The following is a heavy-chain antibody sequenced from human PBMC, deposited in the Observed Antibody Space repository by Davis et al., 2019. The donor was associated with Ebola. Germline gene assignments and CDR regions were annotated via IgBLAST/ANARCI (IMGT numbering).Heavy chain of an antibody. V-gene: IGHV3-21*01. CDR3: ARDMSAYDTLGYGLDV. Sequence: GGSLRLSCAASGFTFSSYSMNCVRQAPGKGLEWVSSISSSSSYIYYADSVKGRFTISRDNAKNSLYLQMNSLRAEDTAVYYCARDMSAYDTLGYGLDVWGQGTTVTVS. CDR1: GFTFSSYS. J-gene: IGHJ6*02. D-gene: IGHD5-12*01. CDR2: ISSSSSYI.